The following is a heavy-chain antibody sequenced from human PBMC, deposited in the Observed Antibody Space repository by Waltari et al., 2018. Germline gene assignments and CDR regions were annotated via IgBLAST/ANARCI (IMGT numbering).Heavy chain of an antibody. V-gene: IGHV3-33*01. Sequence: QVQLVESGGGVVQSGMSLRRSCAASGFPFGFFGMHWVRRAPGKGLEWVATIWYDGSNKYYGESVKGRLTGSRDNSKNTLFLQMDSLRAEDTAVYYCARGGPDNQESLDTWGRGTMVTVSS. CDR1: GFPFGFFG. CDR3: ARGGPDNQESLDT. J-gene: IGHJ3*02. CDR2: IWYDGSNK.